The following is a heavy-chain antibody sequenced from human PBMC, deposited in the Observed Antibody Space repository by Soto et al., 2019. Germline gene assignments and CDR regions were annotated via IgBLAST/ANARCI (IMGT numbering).Heavy chain of an antibody. D-gene: IGHD6-19*01. CDR3: ARRPSRYSSGWYTS. CDR1: GYTFTSYG. J-gene: IGHJ5*02. Sequence: ASVKVACKASGYTFTSYGISWVLQAPGQGLEWMGWISAYNGNTNYAQKLQGRVTMTTDTSTSTAYMELRSLRSDDTAVYYCARRPSRYSSGWYTSWGQGTLVTVSS. V-gene: IGHV1-18*01. CDR2: ISAYNGNT.